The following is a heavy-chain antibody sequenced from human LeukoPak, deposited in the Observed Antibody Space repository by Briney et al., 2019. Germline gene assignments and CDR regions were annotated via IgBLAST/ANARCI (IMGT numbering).Heavy chain of an antibody. Sequence: SETLSLTCTVSGGSISSDYWSWGRQPAGKGLQWIGYIYSSGSTNYNPSLKSRVTISVDTSKNQFSQKLSSVTAADTAVYYCARYGVPYLYGSGSTKDAFDIWGQGTMVTVSS. CDR1: GGSISSDY. V-gene: IGHV4-59*12. J-gene: IGHJ3*02. D-gene: IGHD3-10*01. CDR2: IYSSGST. CDR3: ARYGVPYLYGSGSTKDAFDI.